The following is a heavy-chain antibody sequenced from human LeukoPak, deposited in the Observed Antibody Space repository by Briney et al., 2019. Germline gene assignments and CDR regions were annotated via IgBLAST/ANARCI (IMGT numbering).Heavy chain of an antibody. D-gene: IGHD4-23*01. CDR2: ISGSGGST. CDR3: ARGFTVVTLLFFDY. J-gene: IGHJ4*02. CDR1: GLTFSSYA. Sequence: PGGSLRLSCAASGLTFSSYAMSWVRQAPGKGLEWVSAISGSGGSTYYADSVKGRFTISRDNSKNTLYLQMNSLRAEDTAVYYCARGFTVVTLLFFDYWGQGTLVTVSS. V-gene: IGHV3-23*01.